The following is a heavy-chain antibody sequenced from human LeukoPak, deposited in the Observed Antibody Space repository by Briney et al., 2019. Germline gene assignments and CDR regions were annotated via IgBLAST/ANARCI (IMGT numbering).Heavy chain of an antibody. V-gene: IGHV3-23*01. CDR3: AKAVAVAVGDY. Sequence: GGSLRLSCAASGFTFSGNAMSWVRQAPGKGLEWVSAISGSGGSTYYADSVKGRFTISRDNSKNTLYLQMNSLRAEDTAVYYCAKAVAVAVGDYWGQGTLVTVSS. CDR1: GFTFSGNA. J-gene: IGHJ4*02. D-gene: IGHD6-19*01. CDR2: ISGSGGST.